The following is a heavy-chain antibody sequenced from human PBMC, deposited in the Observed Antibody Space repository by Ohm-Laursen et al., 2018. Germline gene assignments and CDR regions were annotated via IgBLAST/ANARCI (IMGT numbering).Heavy chain of an antibody. CDR3: ARTYSTGWVRGYFDY. CDR2: LDWDDGQ. D-gene: IGHD2-8*02. J-gene: IGHJ4*02. V-gene: IGHV2-70*04. CDR1: GFSLNTSGIR. Sequence: PTQTLTLTSTFSGFSLNTSGIRVNWIRQPPGKALEWLARLDWDDGQFYSTSLKTRLTISKDTSKNQVVLTMTNMDPVDTATYYCARTYSTGWVRGYFDYWGQGTLVTVSS.